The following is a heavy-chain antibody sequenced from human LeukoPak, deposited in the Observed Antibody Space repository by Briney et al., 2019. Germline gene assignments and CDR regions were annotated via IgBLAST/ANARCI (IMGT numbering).Heavy chain of an antibody. CDR3: AREGWHSTRGVCYHYYYDGMDA. D-gene: IGHD2-8*01. CDR1: GFTFSSYG. J-gene: IGHJ6*02. V-gene: IGHV3-33*01. CDR2: IWYDGSNK. Sequence: GRSLRLSCAASGFTFSSYGMHWVRQAPGKGLEWVAVIWYDGSNKYYADSVKGRFTISRDNSKNTLYLQMNGLRAEDTAVYYWAREGWHSTRGVCYHYYYDGMDAWGQGTTVTVSS.